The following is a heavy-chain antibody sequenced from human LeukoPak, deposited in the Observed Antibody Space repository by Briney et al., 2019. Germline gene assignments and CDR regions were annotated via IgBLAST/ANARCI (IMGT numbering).Heavy chain of an antibody. D-gene: IGHD5-18*01. CDR1: GFTFSSYE. Sequence: GGSLRLSCAASGFTFSSYEMNWVGQAPGKGLEWVSYISSSGSTIYYADSVKGRFTISRDNAKTSLYLQMNSLRAEDTAVYYCARRGYSYGYEPADYWGQGTLVTVSS. CDR2: ISSSGSTI. J-gene: IGHJ4*02. CDR3: ARRGYSYGYEPADY. V-gene: IGHV3-48*03.